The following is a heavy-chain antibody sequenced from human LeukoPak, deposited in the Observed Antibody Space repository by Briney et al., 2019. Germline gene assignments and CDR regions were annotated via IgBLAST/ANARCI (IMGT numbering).Heavy chain of an antibody. V-gene: IGHV4-4*07. CDR3: ARGTVPNAFDI. Sequence: PSETLSLTCTVSGGSVSTYYWSWIRQPAGKGLEWIGRIYTSGSTNYNPSLKSRVTMSVDTSKNQFSLKLSSVTAADTAVYFCARGTVPNAFDIWGQGTMVTVS. J-gene: IGHJ3*02. D-gene: IGHD1-14*01. CDR1: GGSVSTYY. CDR2: IYTSGST.